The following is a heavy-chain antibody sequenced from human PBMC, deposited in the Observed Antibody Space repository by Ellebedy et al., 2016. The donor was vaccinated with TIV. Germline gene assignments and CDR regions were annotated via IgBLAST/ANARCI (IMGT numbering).Heavy chain of an antibody. CDR2: IIPIFGTA. D-gene: IGHD1-26*01. CDR1: GGTFSSYA. CDR3: ARGVGSYYGFDY. V-gene: IGHV1-69*13. J-gene: IGHJ4*02. Sequence: AASVKVSCKASGGTFSSYAISWVRQAPGQGLEWMGGIIPIFGTANYAQTFQGRVTITADESTSTACMELSSLRSEDTAVYYCARGVGSYYGFDYWGQGTLVTVSS.